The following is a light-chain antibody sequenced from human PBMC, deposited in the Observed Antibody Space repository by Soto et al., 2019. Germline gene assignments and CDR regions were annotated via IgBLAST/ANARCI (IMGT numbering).Light chain of an antibody. V-gene: IGLV2-14*01. Sequence: QSALTQPASVSGSPGQSITISCTGTSSDFGFYNYVSWYQHHPGKAPKLMIYEVSNRPSGVSYRFSGSKSGNTASLTISGLQAEDEAVYYCSSYTTNSTPVIFGGGTKLTVL. CDR3: SSYTTNSTPVI. CDR1: SSDFGFYNY. J-gene: IGLJ2*01. CDR2: EVS.